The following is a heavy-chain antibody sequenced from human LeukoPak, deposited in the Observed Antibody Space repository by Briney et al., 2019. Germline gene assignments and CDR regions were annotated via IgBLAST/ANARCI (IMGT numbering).Heavy chain of an antibody. J-gene: IGHJ4*02. CDR1: GLTFSSYV. V-gene: IGHV3-23*01. Sequence: PGGSXRLSCAASGLTFSSYVMXXVRQAPGXXXXXXXGISGXXXXXXXAXXXXXXXXXXXDXSKNTVSLLMNTLRAEDTAIYYCAKGGELLGYFDSWGQGTLVTVSS. CDR3: AKGGELLGYFDS. D-gene: IGHD1-7*01. CDR2: ISGXXXXX.